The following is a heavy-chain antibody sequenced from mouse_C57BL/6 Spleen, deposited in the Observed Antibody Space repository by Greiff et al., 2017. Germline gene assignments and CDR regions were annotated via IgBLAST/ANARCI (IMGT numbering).Heavy chain of an antibody. Sequence: VQLQQSGPELVKPGASVKISCKASGYSFTGYYMNWVKQSPEKSLEWIGEINPSTGGTTYNQKFKAKATLTVDKSSSTAYMQLKSLTSEDSAVYYCARKRAGYFDYWGQGTTLTVSS. CDR2: INPSTGGT. D-gene: IGHD3-3*01. J-gene: IGHJ2*01. CDR3: ARKRAGYFDY. V-gene: IGHV1-42*01. CDR1: GYSFTGYY.